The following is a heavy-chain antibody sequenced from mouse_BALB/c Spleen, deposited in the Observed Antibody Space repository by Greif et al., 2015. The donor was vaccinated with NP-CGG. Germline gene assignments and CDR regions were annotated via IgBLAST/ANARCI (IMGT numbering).Heavy chain of an antibody. Sequence: DVKLVESGGDLVKPGGSLKLSCAASGFTFSSYGMSWVRQTPDKRLEWVATISSGGSYTYYPDSVKGRFTISRDNAKNTLYLQMSSLKSEDTAMYYCARPSYYYGSAWFAYWGQGTLVTVSA. J-gene: IGHJ3*01. CDR3: ARPSYYYGSAWFAY. D-gene: IGHD1-1*01. CDR1: GFTFSSYG. CDR2: ISSGGSYT. V-gene: IGHV5-6*02.